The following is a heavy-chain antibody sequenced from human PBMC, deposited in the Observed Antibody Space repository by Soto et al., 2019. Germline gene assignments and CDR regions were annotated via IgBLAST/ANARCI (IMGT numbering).Heavy chain of an antibody. CDR2: IYYSGST. Sequence: SETLSLTCTVSGGSISSYYWSWIRQPPGKGLEWIGYIYYSGSTNYNPSLKSRVTISVDTSKNQFSLKLSSVTAADTAVYYCARGAGVVVVAATKYFDYWGQGTLVTVSS. CDR3: ARGAGVVVVAATKYFDY. V-gene: IGHV4-59*01. D-gene: IGHD2-15*01. J-gene: IGHJ4*02. CDR1: GGSISSYY.